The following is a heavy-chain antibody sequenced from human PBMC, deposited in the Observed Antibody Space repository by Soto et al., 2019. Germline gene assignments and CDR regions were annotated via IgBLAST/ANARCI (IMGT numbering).Heavy chain of an antibody. CDR2: ISSSSSYI. J-gene: IGHJ3*02. CDR1: GFTFSSYS. CDR3: VRIKLGYDAFDI. Sequence: EVQLVESGGGLVKPGGSLRLSCAASGFTFSSYSMNWVRQAPGKGLEWVSSISSSSSYIYYPDSVKGRFTISRDNAENSLYLQMNTLRAEDTAVYYCVRIKLGYDAFDIWGQGTMVTASS. D-gene: IGHD6-6*01. V-gene: IGHV3-21*01.